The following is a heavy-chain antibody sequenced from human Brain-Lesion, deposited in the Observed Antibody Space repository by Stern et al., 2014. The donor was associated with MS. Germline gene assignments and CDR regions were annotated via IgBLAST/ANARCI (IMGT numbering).Heavy chain of an antibody. D-gene: IGHD2/OR15-2a*01. J-gene: IGHJ5*02. V-gene: IGHV3-30*18. Sequence: VQLVESGGGVVQPGRPLRLSCVASGFTFGSCAMHWVRQAPGKGLEWAAGVSYDGSNKYYADSVKGRFTISRDNSQNTLYMQMSSLRPEDTAVYYCAKDRQYLTYFFDHWGQGSLVTVSS. CDR2: VSYDGSNK. CDR1: GFTFGSCA. CDR3: AKDRQYLTYFFDH.